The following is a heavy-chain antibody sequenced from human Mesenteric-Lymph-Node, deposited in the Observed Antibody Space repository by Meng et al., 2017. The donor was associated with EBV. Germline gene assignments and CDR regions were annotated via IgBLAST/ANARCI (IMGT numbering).Heavy chain of an antibody. D-gene: IGHD1-26*01. V-gene: IGHV4-30-2*01. CDR2: IYHSGTT. CDR3: ARSAGGDYFDY. CDR1: GGSIISGGYS. J-gene: IGHJ4*02. Sequence: QLQLPESGSGLVRPSQTLSFTCAVSGGSIISGGYSWSWIRQAPGKGLEWIGFIYHSGTTYLNPSLRSRVNLSVDTSKNQFSLNLRSVSAADTAIYYCARSAGGDYFDYWGQGTLVTVSS.